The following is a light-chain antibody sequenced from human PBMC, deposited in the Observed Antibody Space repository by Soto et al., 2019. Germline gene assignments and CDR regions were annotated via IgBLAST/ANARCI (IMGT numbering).Light chain of an antibody. J-gene: IGLJ1*01. V-gene: IGLV2-14*01. CDR3: SSHTSGSTRV. CDR2: EVT. CDR1: SSDVGGYDY. Sequence: QSALTQPASVSGSPGQSIAISCTGTSSDVGGYDYVSWYQQHPDKAPKLMIYEVTKRPSGVSNRFSCSKSGNTASLTISGLQHEDEADYYCSSHTSGSTRVFGSGTKLTVL.